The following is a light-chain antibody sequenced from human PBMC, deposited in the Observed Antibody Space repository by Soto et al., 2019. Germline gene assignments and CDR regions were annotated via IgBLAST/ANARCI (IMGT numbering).Light chain of an antibody. J-gene: IGKJ1*01. V-gene: IGKV1-17*01. CDR3: LQYNTYLLT. CDR1: QGIRND. CDR2: AAA. Sequence: DIQMPQSPSSLSASVGDRVTITCRASQGIRNDLDWFQQKPAKATERLIYAAASLHSGVPSRFSGSGSVTEFALTLSSLQAEDFATYYCLQYNTYLLTLGQGTKVEIK.